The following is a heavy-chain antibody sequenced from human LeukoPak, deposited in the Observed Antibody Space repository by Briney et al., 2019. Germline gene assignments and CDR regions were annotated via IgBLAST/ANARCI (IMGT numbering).Heavy chain of an antibody. CDR2: ISYDGSNK. Sequence: GGSLRLSCAASGFTFSSYAMHWVRQAPGKGLEWVAVISYDGSNKYYADSVKGRFTISRDNSKNTLYLQMNSLRAEDTAVYYCARDAEGDVLLWFGELSRWFDPWGQGTLVTVSS. D-gene: IGHD3-10*01. CDR1: GFTFSSYA. J-gene: IGHJ5*02. CDR3: ARDAEGDVLLWFGELSRWFDP. V-gene: IGHV3-30*04.